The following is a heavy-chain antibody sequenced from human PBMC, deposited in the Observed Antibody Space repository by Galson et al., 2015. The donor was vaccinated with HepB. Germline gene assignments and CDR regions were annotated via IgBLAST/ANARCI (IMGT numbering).Heavy chain of an antibody. CDR3: ARSARGTYRYFAGASDV. Sequence: LRLSCAASGFNFIDYWMNWVRQAPGKGLEWVANIKEDASEKYYVDSVKGRFTISRDSAKDSLYLQMNSLRAEDTAVYYCARSARGTYRYFAGASDVWGRGTMVTVSS. J-gene: IGHJ3*01. V-gene: IGHV3-7*03. CDR1: GFNFIDYW. CDR2: IKEDASEK. D-gene: IGHD3-16*02.